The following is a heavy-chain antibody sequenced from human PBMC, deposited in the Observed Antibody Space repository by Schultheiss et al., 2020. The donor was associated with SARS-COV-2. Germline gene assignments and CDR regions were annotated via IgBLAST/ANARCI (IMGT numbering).Heavy chain of an antibody. CDR2: INHSGST. CDR1: GGSISSSSYY. D-gene: IGHD2-15*01. V-gene: IGHV4-61*05. CDR3: ARRSLGYCSGGSCYSFYYYYMDV. J-gene: IGHJ6*03. Sequence: SETLSLTCTVSGGSISSSSYYWGWIRQPPGKGLEWIGEINHSGSTSYNPSLRGRVTMSVDTSKNQFSLKLSSVTAADTALYYCARRSLGYCSGGSCYSFYYYYMDVWGKGTTVTVSS.